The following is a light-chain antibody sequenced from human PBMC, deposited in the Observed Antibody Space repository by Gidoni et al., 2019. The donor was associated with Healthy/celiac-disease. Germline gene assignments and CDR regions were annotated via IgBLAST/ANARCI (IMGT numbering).Light chain of an antibody. J-gene: IGKJ2*01. CDR2: DAS. CDR3: QQYDNLPYT. Sequence: DIKMTKPPSSLSAPVGDRVTITCQASQDISNYLNWYQQKPGKAPKLLIYDASNLETGVPSRFSGSGSGTDFTFTISSLQPEDIATYYCQQYDNLPYTFGQXTKLEIK. V-gene: IGKV1-33*01. CDR1: QDISNY.